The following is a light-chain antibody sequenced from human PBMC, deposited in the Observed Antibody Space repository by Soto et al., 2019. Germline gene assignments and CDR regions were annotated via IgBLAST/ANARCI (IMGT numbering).Light chain of an antibody. CDR3: QQYDNLPPFT. CDR1: QDIRTS. V-gene: IGKV1-33*01. J-gene: IGKJ3*01. CDR2: GAS. Sequence: DIQMTQSPSSLSASVGARVSITCQASQDIRTSLSGFQQKPGRAPKLLIYGASNLETGVPSRFRGSGSGRDFTFTISSLQPEDIATYYCQQYDNLPPFTFGPGTKVEIK.